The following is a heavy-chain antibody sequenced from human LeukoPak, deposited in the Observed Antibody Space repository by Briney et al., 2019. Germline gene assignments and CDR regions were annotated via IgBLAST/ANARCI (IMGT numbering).Heavy chain of an antibody. CDR3: AKSEDYGGNSAGHY. CDR2: VSGSGGST. CDR1: GFTFSSYA. Sequence: GGSLRLSCAASGFTFSSYAMSWVRQAPGRGLEWVSGVSGSGGSTYCADSVKGRFTISRDNSKNTLYLQMNSLRADDTAVYYCAKSEDYGGNSAGHYWGQGTLVTVSS. J-gene: IGHJ4*02. V-gene: IGHV3-23*01. D-gene: IGHD4-23*01.